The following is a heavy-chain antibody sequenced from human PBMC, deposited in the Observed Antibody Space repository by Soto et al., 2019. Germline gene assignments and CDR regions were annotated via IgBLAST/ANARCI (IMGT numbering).Heavy chain of an antibody. CDR1: GVSVSSISAG. D-gene: IGHD3-16*02. CDR2: TYYRSTWYN. Sequence: SQTLSLSCAISGVSVSSISAGWNWIRQSPWRGLEWLGRTYYRSTWYNEYEPTVNSRMTIKTDTSENQVSLQVNYVAPEDTAVYYCARGYPRYLDYWGQGTPVTVSS. CDR3: ARGYPRYLDY. J-gene: IGHJ4*02. V-gene: IGHV6-1*01.